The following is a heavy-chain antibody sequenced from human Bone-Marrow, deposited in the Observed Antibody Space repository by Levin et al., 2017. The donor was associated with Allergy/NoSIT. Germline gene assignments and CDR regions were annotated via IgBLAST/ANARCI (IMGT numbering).Heavy chain of an antibody. D-gene: IGHD3-22*01. Sequence: SLKISCAASGFTFDDYAMHWVRQAPGKGLEWVSGISWNGGDMDYADSVKGRFTISRDNAKKSLYLQMNSLRAEDTAVYYCARLDYYDSSQFDYWGQGTLVTVSS. CDR2: ISWNGGDM. CDR3: ARLDYYDSSQFDY. J-gene: IGHJ4*02. CDR1: GFTFDDYA. V-gene: IGHV3-9*01.